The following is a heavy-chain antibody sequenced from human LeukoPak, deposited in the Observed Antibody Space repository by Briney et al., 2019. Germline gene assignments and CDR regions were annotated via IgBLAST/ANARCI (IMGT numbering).Heavy chain of an antibody. Sequence: PGRSLRLSCAASGFTFDDYAMHWVRQAPGKGLEWVSGISWNSGSIGYADSVKGRFTISRDNAKNSPYLQMNSLRAEDTALYYCAKGRSRGYSYGFIFPWGQGTLVTVSS. CDR3: AKGRSRGYSYGFIFP. V-gene: IGHV3-9*01. CDR2: ISWNSGSI. J-gene: IGHJ5*02. D-gene: IGHD5-18*01. CDR1: GFTFDDYA.